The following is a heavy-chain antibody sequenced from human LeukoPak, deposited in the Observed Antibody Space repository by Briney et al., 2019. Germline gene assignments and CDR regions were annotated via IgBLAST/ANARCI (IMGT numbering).Heavy chain of an antibody. CDR3: ARVRFSGSYYRYYYYYYMDV. V-gene: IGHV4-34*01. CDR1: GGSFSGYY. CDR2: INHSGST. J-gene: IGHJ6*03. D-gene: IGHD3-10*01. Sequence: SETLSLTCAVYGGSFSGYYWSWIRQPPGKGLEWIGEINHSGSTNYNPSLKSRVTISVDTSKNQFSLKLSSVTAADTAVYYCARVRFSGSYYRYYYYYYMDVWGKGTTVTVSS.